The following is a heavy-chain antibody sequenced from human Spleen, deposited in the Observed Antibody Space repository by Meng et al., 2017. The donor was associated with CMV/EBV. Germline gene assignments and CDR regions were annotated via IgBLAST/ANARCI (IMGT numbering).Heavy chain of an antibody. Sequence: ASVKDSCKSSGYTYINFAITWVRQDRGQGLEWLGWISGYNGTTNYAQKFQGRVTLSTDTSTGTAYMSLRNLRYDDTAVYYCATNAGGSSTRCCGFHGRDVWGQGTTVTVSS. CDR3: ATNAGGSSTRCCGFHGRDV. CDR1: GYTYINFA. V-gene: IGHV1-18*01. J-gene: IGHJ6*02. CDR2: ISGYNGTT. D-gene: IGHD2-2*01.